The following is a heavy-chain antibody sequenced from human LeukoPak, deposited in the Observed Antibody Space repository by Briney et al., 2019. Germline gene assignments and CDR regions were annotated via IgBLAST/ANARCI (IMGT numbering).Heavy chain of an antibody. CDR1: GVSISSSNW. Sequence: SGTLSLTCAVSGVSISSSNWWSWVRQPPGKGLEWIGEIYHSGSTNYNPSLKSRVAISVDKSKNQFSLKLSSVTAADTAVYYCAREKATVTSRGGFDYWGQGTLVTVSS. CDR3: AREKATVTSRGGFDY. CDR2: IYHSGST. D-gene: IGHD4-17*01. J-gene: IGHJ4*02. V-gene: IGHV4-4*02.